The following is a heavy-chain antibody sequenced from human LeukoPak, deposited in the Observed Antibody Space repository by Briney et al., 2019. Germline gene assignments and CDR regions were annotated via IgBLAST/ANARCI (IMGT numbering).Heavy chain of an antibody. CDR2: IYSDGTI. J-gene: IGHJ4*02. Sequence: PGGSLRLSCAASGFTVSSNYMSWVRQVPGKGLEWVSVIYSDGTISYADSVKGRFTISRDNSKNTPYLQMNSLRVEDTAVYYCAREVGGGASGQWGQGTLVTVPS. CDR3: AREVGGGASGQ. D-gene: IGHD3-16*01. V-gene: IGHV3-66*01. CDR1: GFTVSSNY.